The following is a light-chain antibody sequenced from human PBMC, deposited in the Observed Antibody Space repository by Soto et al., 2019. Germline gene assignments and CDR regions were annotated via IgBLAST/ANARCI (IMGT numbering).Light chain of an antibody. J-gene: IGKJ2*01. V-gene: IGKV1-39*01. CDR3: QPNYSTPRT. CDR2: AAS. Sequence: DIQMTQSPSSLSASVGDRVTITCRASQSISSYLNWYQQKPGKAPKLLIYAASSLQSGVPSRFSGSGSGTDFTLANSSPQPEDVATYYCQPNYSTPRTFGQGTKLDIK. CDR1: QSISSY.